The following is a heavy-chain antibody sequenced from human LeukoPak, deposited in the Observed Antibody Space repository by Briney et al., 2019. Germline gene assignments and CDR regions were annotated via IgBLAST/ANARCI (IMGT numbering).Heavy chain of an antibody. D-gene: IGHD6-13*01. V-gene: IGHV3-11*01. CDR3: ARDLMGIAYRGAFYY. CDR1: GFTFNDFY. J-gene: IGHJ4*02. CDR2: INKNSHIT. Sequence: GGSLRLSCAASGFTFNDFYMSWVRQAPGKGLEWVSYINKNSHITYYADSVKGRFTISRDNAKNSLYLQMNSLRAEDTAVYYCARDLMGIAYRGAFYYRGQGTLGTVSS.